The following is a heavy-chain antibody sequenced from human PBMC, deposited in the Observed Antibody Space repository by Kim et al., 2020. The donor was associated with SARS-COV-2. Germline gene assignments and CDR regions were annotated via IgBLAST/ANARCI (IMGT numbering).Heavy chain of an antibody. Sequence: GGSLRLSCAASGFTFSSYAMSWVRQAPGKGLEWVSAISGSGGSTYYADSVKGRFTISRDNSKNTLYLQMNSLRAEDTAVYYCAKVHYDFWSGPTGDLDYWGQGTLVTVSS. CDR3: AKVHYDFWSGPTGDLDY. V-gene: IGHV3-23*01. D-gene: IGHD3-3*01. J-gene: IGHJ4*02. CDR2: ISGSGGST. CDR1: GFTFSSYA.